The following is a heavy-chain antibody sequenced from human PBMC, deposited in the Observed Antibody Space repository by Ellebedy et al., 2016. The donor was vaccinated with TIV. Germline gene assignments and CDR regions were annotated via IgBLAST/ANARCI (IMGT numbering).Heavy chain of an antibody. CDR1: GFTFSSYG. Sequence: PGGSLRLSCAASGFTFSSYGMHWVRQAPGKGLEWVAVIWCDGSNKYYADSVKGRFTISRDNSKNTLYLQMNSLRAEDTAVYYCAREGDCSGGSCHIRTANDAFDIWGQGTMVTVSS. D-gene: IGHD2-15*01. J-gene: IGHJ3*02. CDR2: IWCDGSNK. CDR3: AREGDCSGGSCHIRTANDAFDI. V-gene: IGHV3-33*01.